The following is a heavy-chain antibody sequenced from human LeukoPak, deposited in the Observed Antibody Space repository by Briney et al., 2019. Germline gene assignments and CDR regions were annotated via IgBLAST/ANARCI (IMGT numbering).Heavy chain of an antibody. D-gene: IGHD1-26*01. V-gene: IGHV1-69*13. CDR3: VGPYIVGATHDAFDI. CDR2: IIPIFGTA. Sequence: ASVKVSCKASGGTFSSYAISWVRQAPGQGLEWMGGIIPIFGTANYAQKFQGRVTITADESTSTAYMELSSLRSEDTAVYYCVGPYIVGATHDAFDIWGQGTMVTVSS. J-gene: IGHJ3*02. CDR1: GGTFSSYA.